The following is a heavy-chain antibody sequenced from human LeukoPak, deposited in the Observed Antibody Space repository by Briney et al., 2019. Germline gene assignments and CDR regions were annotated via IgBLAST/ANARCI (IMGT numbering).Heavy chain of an antibody. CDR3: ARDPNIAAAGGFDC. J-gene: IGHJ4*02. V-gene: IGHV4-39*07. D-gene: IGHD6-13*01. Sequence: SETLSLTCTVSGGSISTSSYYWGWIRQPPGKGLEWIGGIYYSGSTYYNPSLKSRVTISIDTSKNQFSLKLSSMTAADTAVYYCARDPNIAAAGGFDCWGQGTLVTVSS. CDR2: IYYSGST. CDR1: GGSISTSSYY.